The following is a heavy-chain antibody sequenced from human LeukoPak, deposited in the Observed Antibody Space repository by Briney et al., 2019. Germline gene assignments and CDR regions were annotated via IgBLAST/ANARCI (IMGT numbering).Heavy chain of an antibody. CDR1: GGSISSSSYY. J-gene: IGHJ4*03. Sequence: SETLSLTCTVSGGSISSSSYYWGWLRQPPGKGLEWIGSMYYSGSTYYNPSLKSRVTISVDTSKNQFSLKLSSVTAADTAVYYCARHNSPSSGWYWVDYWGQASLVSVSS. CDR3: ARHNSPSSGWYWVDY. D-gene: IGHD6-19*01. CDR2: MYYSGST. V-gene: IGHV4-39*01.